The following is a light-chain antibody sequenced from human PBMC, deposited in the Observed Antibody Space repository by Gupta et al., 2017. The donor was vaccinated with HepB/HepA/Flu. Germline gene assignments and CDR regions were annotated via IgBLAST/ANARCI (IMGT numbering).Light chain of an antibody. J-gene: IGLJ2*01. CDR3: SSYTSSSSNVI. Sequence: QSALTQPASVSGSPGQSITISCTGTSSDVGGYNYVSWYQQHPGKAPRLIIYDVTSRPSGVSIRFSGSKSGNTASRTISGLQAEDEAEYYCSSYTSSSSNVIFGGGTKLTVL. CDR1: SSDVGGYNY. CDR2: DVT. V-gene: IGLV2-14*03.